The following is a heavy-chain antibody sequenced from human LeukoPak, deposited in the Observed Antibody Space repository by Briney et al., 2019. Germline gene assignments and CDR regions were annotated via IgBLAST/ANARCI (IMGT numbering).Heavy chain of an antibody. CDR1: GGTFSSYA. CDR2: IIPIFGTA. J-gene: IGHJ4*02. CDR3: ARAFGYSTRTFDY. D-gene: IGHD6-13*01. V-gene: IGHV1-69*13. Sequence: ASVKVSCKASGGTFSSYAISWVRQAPGQGLEWMGGIIPIFGTANYAQKFQGRVTITADESTSTAYIELSSLRSEDTAVYYCARAFGYSTRTFDYWGQGTLVTVSS.